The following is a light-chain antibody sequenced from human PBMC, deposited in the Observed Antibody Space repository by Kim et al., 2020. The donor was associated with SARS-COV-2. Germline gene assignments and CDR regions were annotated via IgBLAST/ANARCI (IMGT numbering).Light chain of an antibody. CDR3: SSYAGKV. CDR2: EVS. J-gene: IGLJ1*01. V-gene: IGLV2-8*01. CDR1: SSDVGGYKY. Sequence: PGQSVTSSCDGTSSDVGGYKYVSWYKQHPGKAPKLMSYEVSKRPSGVPDRFSGSKSGNTASLTVSGLQAEDEADYYCSSYAGKVFGTGTKVTVL.